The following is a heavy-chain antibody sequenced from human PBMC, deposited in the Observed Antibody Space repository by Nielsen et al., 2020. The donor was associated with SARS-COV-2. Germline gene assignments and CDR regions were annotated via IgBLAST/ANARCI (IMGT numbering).Heavy chain of an antibody. CDR2: FDPEDGET. CDR1: GYTLTELS. D-gene: IGHD5-18*01. Sequence: ASVKVSCKVSGYTLTELSMHWVRQAPGKGLEWMGGFDPEDGETIYAQKFQGRVTMTEDTSTDTAYMELSSLRSEDTAVYYCATVDTAMVWALALDYWGQGTLVTVSS. V-gene: IGHV1-24*01. CDR3: ATVDTAMVWALALDY. J-gene: IGHJ4*02.